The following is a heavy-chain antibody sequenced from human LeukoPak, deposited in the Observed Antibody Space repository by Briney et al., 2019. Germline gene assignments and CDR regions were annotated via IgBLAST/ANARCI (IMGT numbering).Heavy chain of an antibody. CDR2: IWYDGSNK. Sequence: PGGTLRLSCAASGYTFSSYGMHWVRQAPGKGLEWVADIWYDGSNKYCADSVKGRFTISRDNSKNTLYLQVNSLRAEDTAVYYCARARNDYDSSGFSALDLWGQGTLVTVSS. J-gene: IGHJ5*02. V-gene: IGHV3-33*01. D-gene: IGHD3-22*01. CDR3: ARARNDYDSSGFSALDL. CDR1: GYTFSSYG.